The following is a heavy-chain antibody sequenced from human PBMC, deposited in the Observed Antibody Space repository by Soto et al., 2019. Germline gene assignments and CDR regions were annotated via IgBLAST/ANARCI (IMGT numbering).Heavy chain of an antibody. D-gene: IGHD2-8*01. CDR2: ITGSGRDT. V-gene: IGHV3-23*01. J-gene: IGHJ4*02. CDR3: AKNGLDNSPSAIDS. CDR1: GFTFRNNV. Sequence: EVQLLESGGGLAQPGGSLRLSCAASGFTFRNNVLSWVRQAPGKGLDWVSGITGSGRDTYYADSVKGRFTIYRDNSKNMVFLQMNSLRAEDTALYYCAKNGLDNSPSAIDSWGPGTLVTVSS.